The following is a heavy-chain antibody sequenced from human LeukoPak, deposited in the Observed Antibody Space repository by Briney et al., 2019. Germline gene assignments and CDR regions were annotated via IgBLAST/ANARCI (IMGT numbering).Heavy chain of an antibody. CDR3: AREPRITMVRGGGMDY. CDR1: GFTFSSYW. V-gene: IGHV3-74*01. D-gene: IGHD3-10*01. CDR2: INSDGSST. Sequence: PGGALRLSCAASGFTFSSYWMHWGRQAPGKGLVWVSRINSDGSSTSYADSVKGRFTISRDNAKNSLYLQMNSLRAEDTAVYYCAREPRITMVRGGGMDYWGQGTLVTVSS. J-gene: IGHJ4*02.